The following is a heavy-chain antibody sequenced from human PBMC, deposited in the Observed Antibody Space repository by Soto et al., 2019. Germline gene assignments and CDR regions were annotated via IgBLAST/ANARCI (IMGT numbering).Heavy chain of an antibody. CDR3: ARGRGYSVGSNGVDV. CDR1: GYTFISFS. D-gene: IGHD5-18*01. CDR2: ITAGNDNT. Sequence: QVQLVQSGAQVKTPGASVKVSCKASGYTFISFSIHWLRQAPGQRPEGMGWITAGNDNTYFSQKFQGRVTITRDTSANTVYMEVSSLRSEDTAVYYCARGRGYSVGSNGVDVWGQGTTVIVSS. V-gene: IGHV1-3*01. J-gene: IGHJ6*02.